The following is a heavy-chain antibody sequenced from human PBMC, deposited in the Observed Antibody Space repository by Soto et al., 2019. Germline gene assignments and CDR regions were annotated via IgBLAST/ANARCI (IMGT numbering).Heavy chain of an antibody. D-gene: IGHD2-2*01. J-gene: IGHJ4*02. V-gene: IGHV3-30*18. CDR1: GFTFSSYG. CDR3: AKYFRDIVVVPAAMIYY. Sequence: QVQLVESGGGVVQPGRSLRLSCAASGFTFSSYGMNWVRQAPGKGLEWVAVISYDGSNKYYADSVKGRFTISRDNSKNTLYLQMNSLRAEATAVYYCAKYFRDIVVVPAAMIYYWGQGTLVTVSS. CDR2: ISYDGSNK.